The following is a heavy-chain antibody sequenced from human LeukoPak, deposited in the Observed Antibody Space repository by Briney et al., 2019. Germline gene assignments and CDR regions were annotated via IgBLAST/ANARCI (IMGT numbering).Heavy chain of an antibody. Sequence: GESLKISCKGSGYRFTSYWIGWVRQMPGKGLEWMGIIYPGDSDTRYSPSFQGQVTISADKSISTAYLQWSSLKASDTAMYYCARSYDSSGYLDAFDIWGQGTMVTVSS. CDR3: ARSYDSSGYLDAFDI. J-gene: IGHJ3*02. V-gene: IGHV5-51*01. CDR2: IYPGDSDT. D-gene: IGHD3-22*01. CDR1: GYRFTSYW.